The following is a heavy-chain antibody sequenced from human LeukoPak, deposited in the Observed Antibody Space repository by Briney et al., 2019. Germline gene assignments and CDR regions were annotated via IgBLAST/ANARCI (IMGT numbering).Heavy chain of an antibody. CDR2: ISSSSSHI. J-gene: IGHJ3*02. V-gene: IGHV3-21*01. Sequence: GGSLRLSCAASGFNFNTYSMNWVRQAPGKGLEWVPSISSSSSHIYYADSLKGRFTIARDNAKNSLYLQMNSLRAEDTAVYYCARSSSEAIDIWGQGTMVTVSS. CDR3: ARSSSEAIDI. CDR1: GFNFNTYS.